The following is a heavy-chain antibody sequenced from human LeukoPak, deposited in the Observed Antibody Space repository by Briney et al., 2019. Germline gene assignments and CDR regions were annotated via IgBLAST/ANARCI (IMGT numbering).Heavy chain of an antibody. J-gene: IGHJ6*02. CDR3: ARGGIASAYGSIHYHHYGSDV. CDR2: IYYSGST. Sequence: SETLSPTYTVSGASICSDYWGSVRQPPGKGLEWIGYIYYSGSTNYNPSLKSRVTISVDTSKNQFSLNLRPVTAADTAVYYCARGGIASAYGSIHYHHYGSDVWGQGTTVTVSS. CDR1: GASICSDY. D-gene: IGHD6-13*01. V-gene: IGHV4-59*12.